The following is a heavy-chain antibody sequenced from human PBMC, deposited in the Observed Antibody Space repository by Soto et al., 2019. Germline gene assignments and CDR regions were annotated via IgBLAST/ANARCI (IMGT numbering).Heavy chain of an antibody. V-gene: IGHV3-15*07. J-gene: IGHJ4*02. CDR1: GITFRNYG. CDR3: TTDPVTMIVVVPSSG. D-gene: IGHD3-22*01. CDR2: IKSKTDGGTT. Sequence: GGSLRLSCADSGITFRNYGMHWVRQAPGKGLEWVGRIKSKTDGGTTDYAAPVKGRFTISRDDSKNTLYLQMNSLKTEDTAVYYCTTDPVTMIVVVPSSGWGQGTLVTVSS.